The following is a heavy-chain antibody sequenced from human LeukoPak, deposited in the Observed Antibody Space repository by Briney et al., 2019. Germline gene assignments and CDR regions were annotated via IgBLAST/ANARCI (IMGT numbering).Heavy chain of an antibody. CDR1: GGSISSSNW. J-gene: IGHJ3*02. CDR2: IYHSGST. V-gene: IGHV4-4*02. CDR3: ARAKRWADAFDI. D-gene: IGHD5-24*01. Sequence: PSETLSHTCAVSGGSISSSNWWSWVRQPPGKGLEWIGEIYHSGSTNYNPSLKSRVTISVDKSKSQFSLKLSSVTAADTAVYYCARAKRWADAFDIWGQGTMVTVSS.